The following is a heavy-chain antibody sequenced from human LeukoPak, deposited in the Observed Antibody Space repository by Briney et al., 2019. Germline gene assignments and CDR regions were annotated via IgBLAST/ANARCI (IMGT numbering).Heavy chain of an antibody. CDR2: INNDGST. CDR3: ARALLNVFGVVWKENYYYYMDV. J-gene: IGHJ6*03. Sequence: SETLSLTCAVYVGSLSGYHWSWIRQPPGKGLEWIGEINNDGSTNYNPSLKSRVTISVDASKNQFSLMLRSVTAADTAVYYCARALLNVFGVVWKENYYYYMDVWGKGTTVTVSS. D-gene: IGHD3-3*01. V-gene: IGHV4-34*01. CDR1: VGSLSGYH.